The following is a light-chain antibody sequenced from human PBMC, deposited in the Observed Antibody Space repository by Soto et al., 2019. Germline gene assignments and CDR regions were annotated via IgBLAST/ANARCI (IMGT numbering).Light chain of an antibody. Sequence: EIVLTQSPGTLSLSPGERATLSCGASQSLGSDYLAWYQQKPGLAPRLLIFDASSRATGIPGRFSGSGSGRDFTLTISRLEPEDFAVYYCQHYGSAPHAFGQGTRLEI. V-gene: IGKV3D-20*01. CDR1: QSLGSDY. CDR3: QHYGSAPHA. J-gene: IGKJ2*01. CDR2: DAS.